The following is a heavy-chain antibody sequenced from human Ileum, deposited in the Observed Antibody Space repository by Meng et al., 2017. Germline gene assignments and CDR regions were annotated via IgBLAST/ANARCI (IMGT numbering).Heavy chain of an antibody. CDR2: IGGSGTST. CDR1: GFTFSTSA. CDR3: AREAWMPFWFDP. Sequence: DVQLLESGGGLIQPGGSLRLSCAASGFTFSTSAMSWVRQVPGKGLEWVSAIGGSGTSTYYADSVKGRFTISRDNSKNTVYLDIYSLRVDDAARYFCAREAWMPFWFDPWGLGTLVTVSS. D-gene: IGHD5-12*01. V-gene: IGHV3-23*01. J-gene: IGHJ5*02.